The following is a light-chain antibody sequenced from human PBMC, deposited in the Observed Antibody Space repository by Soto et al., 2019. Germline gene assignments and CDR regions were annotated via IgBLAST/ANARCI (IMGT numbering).Light chain of an antibody. CDR3: QQYNNYWT. CDR1: QRISGG. J-gene: IGKJ1*01. V-gene: IGKV1-5*01. Sequence: DIQLTQSPSFLSASVGDRVTITCRASQRISGGLAWYQQKPGKAPKVLIYDASILESGVPSRFSGSGSGTEFTLTITSLQPDDFATYYCQQYNNYWTFGQGTKVDI. CDR2: DAS.